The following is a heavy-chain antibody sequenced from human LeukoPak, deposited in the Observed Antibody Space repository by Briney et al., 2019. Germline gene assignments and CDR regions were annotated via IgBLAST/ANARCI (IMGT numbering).Heavy chain of an antibody. CDR2: IIPIFGTA. CDR3: ARDPGSHTTGGFDY. D-gene: IGHD1-26*01. J-gene: IGHJ4*02. CDR1: GGTVSSYA. V-gene: IGHV1-69*13. Sequence: SVKVSCKASGGTVSSYAISWVRQAPGQGLEWMGEIIPIFGTANYAQKFQGRVTITADESTSTAYMELSSLRSEDTAVYYCARDPGSHTTGGFDYWGQGTLVTVSS.